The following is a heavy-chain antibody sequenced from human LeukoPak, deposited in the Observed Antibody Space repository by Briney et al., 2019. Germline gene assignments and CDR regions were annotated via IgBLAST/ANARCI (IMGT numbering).Heavy chain of an antibody. D-gene: IGHD1-26*01. J-gene: IGHJ4*02. CDR2: IYYSGST. CDR1: GGSISSGGYY. V-gene: IGHV4-31*03. CDR3: AREARDSGSSY. Sequence: SETLSLTCTVSGGSISSGGYYWSWIRQHPGKGLEWIGYIYYSGSTYYNPSLKSRVTISVDTSKNQFSLKLSSVTAADTAVYYCAREARDSGSSYWGQGTLVTVSS.